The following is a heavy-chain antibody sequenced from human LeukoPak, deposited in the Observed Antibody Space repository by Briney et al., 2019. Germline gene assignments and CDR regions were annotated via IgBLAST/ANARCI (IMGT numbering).Heavy chain of an antibody. CDR2: INHSGST. CDR3: ARGPGRYCSSTSCRRDGAFDI. V-gene: IGHV4-34*01. D-gene: IGHD2-2*01. Sequence: SETLSLTCAVYGGSFSGYYWGWIRQPPGKGLEWIGEINHSGSTNYNPSLKSRVTISVDTSKNQFSLKLSSVTAADTAVYYCARGPGRYCSSTSCRRDGAFDIWGQGTMVTVSS. J-gene: IGHJ3*02. CDR1: GGSFSGYY.